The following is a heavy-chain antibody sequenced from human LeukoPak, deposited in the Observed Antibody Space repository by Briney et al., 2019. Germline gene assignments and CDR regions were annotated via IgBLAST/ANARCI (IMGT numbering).Heavy chain of an antibody. V-gene: IGHV4-59*08. CDR3: ARNSGYAGDAFDI. CDR1: GGSISSYY. D-gene: IGHD5-12*01. CDR2: IYYSGST. Sequence: PSETLSLTCTVSGGSISSYYWSWIRQPPGKGLEWIAYIYYSGSTNYNPSLKSRVPISVDTSKHQFSLKLRSVTAADTAVYYCARNSGYAGDAFDIWGQGTMVTVSS. J-gene: IGHJ3*02.